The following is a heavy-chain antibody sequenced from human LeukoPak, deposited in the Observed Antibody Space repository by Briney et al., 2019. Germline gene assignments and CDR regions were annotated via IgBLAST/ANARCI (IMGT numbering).Heavy chain of an antibody. Sequence: GRSLRLSCAASGFTFSSYGMHWVRQAPGKGLEWVAVISYDGSNKYYADSVKGRFTISRDNSKNTLYLQMNSLRAEDTAVYYCARGPRNYDFWSGYYMDVWGKGTTVTVSS. V-gene: IGHV3-30*03. CDR2: ISYDGSNK. CDR3: ARGPRNYDFWSGYYMDV. D-gene: IGHD3-3*01. CDR1: GFTFSSYG. J-gene: IGHJ6*03.